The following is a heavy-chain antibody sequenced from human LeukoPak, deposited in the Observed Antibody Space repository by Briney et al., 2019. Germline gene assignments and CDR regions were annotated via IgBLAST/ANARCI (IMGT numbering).Heavy chain of an antibody. CDR3: ATRESNWNDDAFDI. CDR1: GGSISSYY. D-gene: IGHD1-1*01. J-gene: IGHJ3*02. CDR2: IYTSGST. Sequence: SETLSLTCTVSGGSISSYYWSWIRQPAGEGLEWIGRIYTSGSTNYNPSLKSRVTMSVDTSKNQFSLKLSSVTAADTAVYYCATRESNWNDDAFDIWGQGTMVTVSS. V-gene: IGHV4-4*07.